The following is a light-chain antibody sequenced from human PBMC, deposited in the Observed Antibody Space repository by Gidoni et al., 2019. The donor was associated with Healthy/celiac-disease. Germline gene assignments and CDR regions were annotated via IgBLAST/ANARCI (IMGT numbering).Light chain of an antibody. J-gene: IGKJ2*01. Sequence: DIQMTQSPSSLSASVGDRVTITCRASQSISTYLNWYQQKPGQAPRLLIYAASSSQSGVPARFSGSGSGTDFTLTISSLQPEDFAAYYCQQCYSTLPYTFGQGTKLEIK. CDR2: AAS. V-gene: IGKV1-39*01. CDR1: QSISTY. CDR3: QQCYSTLPYT.